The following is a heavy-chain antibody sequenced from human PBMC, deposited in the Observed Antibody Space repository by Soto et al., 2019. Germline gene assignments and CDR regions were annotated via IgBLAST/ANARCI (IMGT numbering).Heavy chain of an antibody. D-gene: IGHD5-12*01. CDR3: ARAGIVATIYAPVSY. CDR2: INPNGGST. J-gene: IGHJ4*02. Sequence: GASVKVSCKAPADTFTSYYIHWVRQAPGHGLEWMGIINPNGGSTRFAQTFQGRITMTADESTSTAYMELSSLRSEDTAVYYCARAGIVATIYAPVSYWGQGTLVTVSS. CDR1: ADTFTSYY. V-gene: IGHV1-46*01.